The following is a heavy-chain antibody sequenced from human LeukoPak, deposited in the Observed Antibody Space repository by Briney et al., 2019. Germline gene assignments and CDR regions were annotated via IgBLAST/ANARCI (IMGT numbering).Heavy chain of an antibody. V-gene: IGHV3-74*01. CDR2: INSDGSST. Sequence: GGSLRLSCGASGFKVRDVWMSWVRQAPGKGLVWVSRINSDGSSTSYADSVKGRFTISRDNAKNTLYLQVNSLRAEDTAVYYCARDRDWNRQKDGYNSFDYWGQGTLVTVSS. CDR1: GFKVRDVW. D-gene: IGHD5-24*01. J-gene: IGHJ4*02. CDR3: ARDRDWNRQKDGYNSFDY.